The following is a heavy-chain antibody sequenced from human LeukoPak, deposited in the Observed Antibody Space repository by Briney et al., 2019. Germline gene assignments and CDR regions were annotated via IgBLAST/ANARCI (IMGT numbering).Heavy chain of an antibody. J-gene: IGHJ4*02. V-gene: IGHV1-69*06. CDR2: IIPISGTA. CDR1: GGTFSSYA. Sequence: ASVKVSCKASGGTFSSYAISWVRQAPGQGLEWMGGIIPISGTANYAQKFQGRVTITADKSTSTAYMELSSLRSEDTAVYYCAETDSSSWYLGYWGQGTLVTVSS. CDR3: AETDSSSWYLGY. D-gene: IGHD6-13*01.